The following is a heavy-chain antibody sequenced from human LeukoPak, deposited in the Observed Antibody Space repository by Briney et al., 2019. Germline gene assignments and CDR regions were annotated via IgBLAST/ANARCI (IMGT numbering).Heavy chain of an antibody. CDR1: GYTFTSYY. CDR3: ARTIGVGYYDFWSGYSQLGWFDP. D-gene: IGHD3-3*01. J-gene: IGHJ5*02. Sequence: ASVQVSCKASGYTFTSYYMHWVRQAPGQGLEWMGWINTNTGNPTYAQGFTGRFVFSLDTSVSTAYLQICSLKAEDTAVYYCARTIGVGYYDFWSGYSQLGWFDPWGQGTLVTVSS. V-gene: IGHV7-4-1*01. CDR2: INTNTGNP.